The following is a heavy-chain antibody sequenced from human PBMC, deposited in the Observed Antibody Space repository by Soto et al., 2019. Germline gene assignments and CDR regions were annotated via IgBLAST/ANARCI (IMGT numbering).Heavy chain of an antibody. CDR1: GFTFRGYG. V-gene: IGHV3-30*18. CDR3: ANSEYSRYKNIDV. J-gene: IGHJ6*02. Sequence: GGSLRLSCASSGFTFRGYGMHWVRQAPGRGLEWVALISYDGSIKYYADSVRGRFTISRDNSKNTLYLQMNSLRAEDTAVYYCANSEYSRYKNIDVWGQGTTVTVSS. D-gene: IGHD5-18*01. CDR2: ISYDGSIK.